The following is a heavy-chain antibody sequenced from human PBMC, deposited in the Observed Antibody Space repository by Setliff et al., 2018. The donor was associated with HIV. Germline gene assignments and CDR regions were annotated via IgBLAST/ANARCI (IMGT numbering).Heavy chain of an antibody. V-gene: IGHV4-34*01. Sequence: PSETLSLTCAVYGGSFSGYYWSWIRQPPGKGLEWIGEIHYTGNTYNTPSLKSRLTISVDASKNQISLKLTSVTAADTAIYFCAREGDGIDYWGQGILVTVSS. CDR2: IHYTGNT. J-gene: IGHJ4*02. CDR3: AREGDGIDY. D-gene: IGHD2-21*02. CDR1: GGSFSGYY.